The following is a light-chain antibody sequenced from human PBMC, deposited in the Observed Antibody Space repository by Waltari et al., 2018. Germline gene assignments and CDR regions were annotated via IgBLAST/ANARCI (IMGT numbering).Light chain of an antibody. V-gene: IGKV4-1*01. J-gene: IGKJ2*01. CDR2: WAS. CDR1: QSVLYSSNNKNY. Sequence: DIVMTQSPDSLAVSLGELPPLNCKSRQSVLYSSNNKNYLTWYQQKPGQPPKLLIYWASTRESGVPDRFSGSGSGTDFTLTISSLQAEDVAVYYCHQYYATPYTFGQGTKLEIK. CDR3: HQYYATPYT.